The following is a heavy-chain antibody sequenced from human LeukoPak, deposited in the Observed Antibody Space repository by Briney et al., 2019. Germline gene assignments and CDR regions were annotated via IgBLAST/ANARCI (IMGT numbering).Heavy chain of an antibody. CDR2: INHDGHAT. CDR3: ATVREY. J-gene: IGHJ4*02. Sequence: MVWVSRINHDGHATYYAESVKGSFNISRDNAKNTVYMQMIGLRAEDTTVYYCATVREYWGQGPVVTVSS. V-gene: IGHV3-74*01.